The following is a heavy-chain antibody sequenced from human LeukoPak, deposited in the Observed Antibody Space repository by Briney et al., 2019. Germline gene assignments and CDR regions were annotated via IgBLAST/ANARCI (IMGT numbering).Heavy chain of an antibody. J-gene: IGHJ4*02. CDR3: AGYDSSGNTLFDY. V-gene: IGHV4-30-2*01. CDR1: GGSISSGGSS. D-gene: IGHD3-22*01. Sequence: SETLSLTCAVFGGSISSGGSSWSWIRQPPGKGLEWIGYIYHSGSTYYSPSLKSRVTISVDRSKNQFSLKLSSVTAADTAVYYCAGYDSSGNTLFDYWGQGTLVTVSS. CDR2: IYHSGST.